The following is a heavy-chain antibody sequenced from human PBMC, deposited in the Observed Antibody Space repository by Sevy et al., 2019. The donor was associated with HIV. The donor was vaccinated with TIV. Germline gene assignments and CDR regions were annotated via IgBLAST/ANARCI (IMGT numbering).Heavy chain of an antibody. CDR3: AKGMRGPSLDY. V-gene: IGHV3-33*03. Sequence: GGSLRLSCVVSGFNFSIYGMHWVRQAPGKGLEWVAVISYDGSGKYYGESVKGRFTISRDNSKNKVSLQMNSLRVEDTAVYYCAKGMRGPSLDYSGQGTLVTVSS. CDR2: ISYDGSGK. D-gene: IGHD1-1*01. CDR1: GFNFSIYG. J-gene: IGHJ4*02.